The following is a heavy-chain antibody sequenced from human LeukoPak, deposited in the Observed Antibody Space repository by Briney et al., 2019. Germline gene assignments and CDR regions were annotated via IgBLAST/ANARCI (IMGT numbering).Heavy chain of an antibody. J-gene: IGHJ4*02. CDR3: ARHPGFLRDFDY. V-gene: IGHV4-39*01. CDR2: IYYRGIT. CDR1: GGSISSSSYY. Sequence: SETLSLTCTVSGGSISSSSYYWGWVRQPPGKGLEWIGSIYYRGITYYNPSVKSRVTIFVDTSKRQFSLKMSSVTAADTAVYYCARHPGFLRDFDYWGQGTLVTVSS. D-gene: IGHD3-3*01.